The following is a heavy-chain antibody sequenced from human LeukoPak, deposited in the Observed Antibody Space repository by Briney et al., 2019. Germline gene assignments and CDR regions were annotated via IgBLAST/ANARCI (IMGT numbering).Heavy chain of an antibody. Sequence: GESLKISCKGAGYSFTNYWIGWVRQMPGRGLEWMGIIYPGDSDTRYSPSFQGQVTISADKSISTAYLQWSSLKASDTAMYYCARRGGHYDILTGYYESEHFDYWGQGTLVTVSS. CDR1: GYSFTNYW. J-gene: IGHJ4*02. V-gene: IGHV5-51*01. CDR3: ARRGGHYDILTGYYESEHFDY. D-gene: IGHD3-9*01. CDR2: IYPGDSDT.